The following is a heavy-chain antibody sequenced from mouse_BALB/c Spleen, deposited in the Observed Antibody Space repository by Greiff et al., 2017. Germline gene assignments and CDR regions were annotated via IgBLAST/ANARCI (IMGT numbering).Heavy chain of an antibody. V-gene: IGHV5-6*01. CDR3: ARHRDGNYDY. CDR2: ISSGGSYT. Sequence: VQLVESGGDLVKPGGSLKLSCAASGFTFSSYGMSWVRQTPDKRLEWVATISSGGSYTYYPDSVKGRFTISRDNAKNTLYLQMSSLKSEDTAMYYCARHRDGNYDYWGQGTTLTVSS. D-gene: IGHD2-1*01. J-gene: IGHJ2*01. CDR1: GFTFSSYG.